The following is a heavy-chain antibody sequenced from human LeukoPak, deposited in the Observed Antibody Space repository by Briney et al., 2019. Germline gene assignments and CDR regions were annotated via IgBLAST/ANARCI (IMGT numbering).Heavy chain of an antibody. Sequence: ASVKVSCKASGYTFSGYYIHWVRQAPGQGLEWMGWINPNSGGTNYAQNFQGRVTMTRDTSISTVYMELSRLRSDDTAVYYCARGPITGLDYWGQGTQVTVSS. V-gene: IGHV1-2*02. J-gene: IGHJ4*02. CDR3: ARGPITGLDY. CDR2: INPNSGGT. CDR1: GYTFSGYY.